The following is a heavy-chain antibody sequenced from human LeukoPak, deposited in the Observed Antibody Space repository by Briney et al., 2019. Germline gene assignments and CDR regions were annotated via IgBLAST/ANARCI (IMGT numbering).Heavy chain of an antibody. D-gene: IGHD3-22*01. CDR2: IYYSGST. J-gene: IGHJ3*02. V-gene: IGHV4-39*07. Sequence: SETLSLTCTVSGGSISSSSYYWGWIRQPPGKGLEWIGTIYYSGSTYYNPSLKSRVAISVDTSKNQFSLKLSSVTAADTAVYYCARAPYYYDSSGYYQGAFDIWGQGTMVTVSS. CDR3: ARAPYYYDSSGYYQGAFDI. CDR1: GGSISSSSYY.